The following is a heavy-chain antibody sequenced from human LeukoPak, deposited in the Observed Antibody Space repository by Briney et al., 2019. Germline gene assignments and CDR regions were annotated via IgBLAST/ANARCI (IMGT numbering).Heavy chain of an antibody. CDR2: IIPNSGGT. D-gene: IGHD6-13*01. Sequence: ASVKVSCKASGGTFSSYAISWVRQAPGQGLEWMGGIIPNSGGTNYAQKFQGRVTMTRDTSISTAYMELSRLRSDDTAVYYCARDGAAAGIDPWGQGTLVTVSS. V-gene: IGHV1-2*02. J-gene: IGHJ5*02. CDR3: ARDGAAAGIDP. CDR1: GGTFSSYA.